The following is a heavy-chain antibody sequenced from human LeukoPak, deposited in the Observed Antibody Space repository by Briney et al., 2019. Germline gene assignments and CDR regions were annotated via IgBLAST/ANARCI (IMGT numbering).Heavy chain of an antibody. J-gene: IGHJ4*02. D-gene: IGHD6-19*01. Sequence: GRSLRLSCAASGFTSSSYAMHWVRQAPGKGLEWVAVISYDGSNNYYADSVKGRFTISRDNSKNTLYLQMNSLRAEDTTVYYCARDKVSGSSGWYYFDYWGQGTLVTVSS. CDR3: ARDKVSGSSGWYYFDY. CDR1: GFTSSSYA. V-gene: IGHV3-30-3*01. CDR2: ISYDGSNN.